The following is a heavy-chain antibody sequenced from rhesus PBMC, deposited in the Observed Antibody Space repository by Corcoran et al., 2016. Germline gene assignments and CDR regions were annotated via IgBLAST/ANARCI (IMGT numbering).Heavy chain of an antibody. V-gene: IGHV3-119*01. J-gene: IGHJ4*01. Sequence: EVQLVESGGGLVQPGGSLRLSCAASGFTFSSYWRYWVRQAPGEGLEWVSRVSIVGRSTRYADSVKGRFTISRENAKNSLYLQMNSLRAEDTAVYYCTTGGLHWGQGVLVTVSS. D-gene: IGHD6-25*01. CDR2: VSIVGRST. CDR1: GFTFSSYW. CDR3: TTGGLH.